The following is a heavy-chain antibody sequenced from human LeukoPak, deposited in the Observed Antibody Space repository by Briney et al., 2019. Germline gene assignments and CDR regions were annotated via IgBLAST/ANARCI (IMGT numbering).Heavy chain of an antibody. CDR2: ISSNGVST. J-gene: IGHJ4*02. CDR3: VITPRIQLWPADYFDY. CDR1: GFTFSTYA. D-gene: IGHD5-18*01. Sequence: GGSLRLSCSVSGFTFSTYAMHWVRQAPGKGLEYVSTISSNGVSTYYADSVKGRFTISRDNSKNTLYLQMSSLRAEDAAVYYCVITPRIQLWPADYFDYWGQGTPVTVSS. V-gene: IGHV3-64D*06.